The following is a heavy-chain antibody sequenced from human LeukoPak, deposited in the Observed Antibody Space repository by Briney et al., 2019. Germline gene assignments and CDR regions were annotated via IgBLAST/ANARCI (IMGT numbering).Heavy chain of an antibody. CDR3: AKDIDGFSSGIDY. J-gene: IGHJ4*02. CDR2: ISYDGSNK. CDR1: GFTFSSYG. Sequence: PGRSLRLSCAASGFTFSSYGMHWVRQAPGKGLEWVAVISYDGSNKFYAEAVRGRFTISRDNSRNTLYLQMDSLRGEGTALYYCAKDIDGFSSGIDYWGQGALVTVSS. V-gene: IGHV3-30*18. D-gene: IGHD5-18*01.